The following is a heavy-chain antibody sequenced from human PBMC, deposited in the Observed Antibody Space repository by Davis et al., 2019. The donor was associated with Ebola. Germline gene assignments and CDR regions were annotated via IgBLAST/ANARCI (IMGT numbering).Heavy chain of an antibody. CDR2: IRSSNSYT. J-gene: IGHJ4*02. CDR3: ARRADY. V-gene: IGHV3-21*01. CDR1: GFTLSSYS. Sequence: GESLKISCAASGFTLSSYSMNWVRQAPGKGLEWVSFIRSSNSYTYYADSVKGRFTISRDNAKNSLYLQMNSLRAEDTAVYYCARRADYWGQGTLVTVSS.